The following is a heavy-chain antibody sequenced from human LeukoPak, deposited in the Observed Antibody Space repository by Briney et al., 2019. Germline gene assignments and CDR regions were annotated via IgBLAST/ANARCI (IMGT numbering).Heavy chain of an antibody. Sequence: VASVKVSCKASGYTFTSYGINWVRQAIGQGLEWMGIINPSGGSTSYAQKFQGRVTMTRDTSTSTVYMELSSLRSEDTAVYYCARAKGAYYYDSSGYYRYWFDPWGQGTLVTVSS. CDR1: GYTFTSYG. CDR3: ARAKGAYYYDSSGYYRYWFDP. J-gene: IGHJ5*02. V-gene: IGHV1-46*01. CDR2: INPSGGST. D-gene: IGHD3-22*01.